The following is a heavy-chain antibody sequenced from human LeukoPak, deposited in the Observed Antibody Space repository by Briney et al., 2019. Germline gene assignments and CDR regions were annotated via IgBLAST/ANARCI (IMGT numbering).Heavy chain of an antibody. CDR1: GGSFSGYY. CDR2: INHSGNT. CDR3: ARGRLKKWLPYPYFDY. D-gene: IGHD5-12*01. Sequence: SETLSLTCAVYGGSFSGYYWSWIRQPPGKGLEWIGEINHSGNTNYNPSLKSRVTISVDTSKNQFSLKLSSVTAADTAVYYCARGRLKKWLPYPYFDYWGQGTMVTVSS. J-gene: IGHJ4*02. V-gene: IGHV4-34*01.